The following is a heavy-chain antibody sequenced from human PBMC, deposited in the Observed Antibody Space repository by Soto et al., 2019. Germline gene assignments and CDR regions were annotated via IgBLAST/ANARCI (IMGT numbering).Heavy chain of an antibody. CDR2: IIPILGIA. CDR3: ATAMIVVVDAFDI. V-gene: IGHV1-69*02. CDR1: GGTFSSYT. J-gene: IGHJ3*02. D-gene: IGHD3-22*01. Sequence: QVQLVQSGAEVKKPGSSVKVSCKASGGTFSSYTISWVRQAPGQGLEWMGRIIPILGIANYAQKFQGRVTITADKSTSTAYMELSSLRSEDTAVYYCATAMIVVVDAFDIWGQGTMVTVS.